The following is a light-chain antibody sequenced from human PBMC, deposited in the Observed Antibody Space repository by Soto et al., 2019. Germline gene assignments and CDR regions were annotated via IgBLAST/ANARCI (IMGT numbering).Light chain of an antibody. J-gene: IGLJ2*01. CDR3: NSYTSSSTLV. V-gene: IGLV2-14*01. Sequence: QSALTQPASVSGSPGQSITISCTGTSSDVGGYNYVSWYQQHPGKVPKLMIYEVSNRPSGVSNRCSGSKSGNTASLTISGLQAEDEADYYCNSYTSSSTLVFGGGTKLTVL. CDR1: SSDVGGYNY. CDR2: EVS.